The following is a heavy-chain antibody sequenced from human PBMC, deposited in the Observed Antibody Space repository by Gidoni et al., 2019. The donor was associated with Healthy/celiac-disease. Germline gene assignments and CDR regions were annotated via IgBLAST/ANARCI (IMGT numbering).Heavy chain of an antibody. J-gene: IGHJ4*02. CDR3: AKSLGDSSGYSQYYFDY. Sequence: EVQLLASGGGLAQPGGSLRLSCAAPGFTFSIYAMSWVRQAPGKGLVWVSAISGSGGSTYYADSVKGRFTISRDNSKNTLYLQMNSLRAEDTAVYYCAKSLGDSSGYSQYYFDYWGQGTLVTVSS. CDR2: ISGSGGST. V-gene: IGHV3-23*01. D-gene: IGHD3-22*01. CDR1: GFTFSIYA.